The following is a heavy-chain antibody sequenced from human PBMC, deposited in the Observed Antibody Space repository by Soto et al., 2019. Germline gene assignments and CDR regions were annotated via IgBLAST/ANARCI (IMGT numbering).Heavy chain of an antibody. J-gene: IGHJ6*02. D-gene: IGHD2-15*01. V-gene: IGHV3-30-3*01. CDR1: GFTFSSYA. Sequence: QVQLVESGGGVVQPGRSLRLSCAASGFTFSSYAMLWVRQAPGKGLEWVAVISYDGNNKYYADSVKGRFTISRDSSKNTLYLQMNSLRAEDTAVYYCARAGCDGGRCYTLVGLRYGMDVWGQGTTVTVSS. CDR2: ISYDGNNK. CDR3: ARAGCDGGRCYTLVGLRYGMDV.